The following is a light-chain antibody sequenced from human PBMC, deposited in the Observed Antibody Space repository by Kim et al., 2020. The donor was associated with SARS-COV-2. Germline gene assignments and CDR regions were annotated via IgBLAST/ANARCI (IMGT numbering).Light chain of an antibody. J-gene: IGKJ4*01. CDR1: QSITSN. V-gene: IGKV3-11*01. CDR3: QHRSDWPRSLT. Sequence: PGERATLSCRASQSITSNLAWYRQKLGQPPRLLIYDTSTRATGIPARFSGSGSGTDFTLTISSLEPEDFAVYYCQHRSDWPRSLTFGGGTKVEIK. CDR2: DTS.